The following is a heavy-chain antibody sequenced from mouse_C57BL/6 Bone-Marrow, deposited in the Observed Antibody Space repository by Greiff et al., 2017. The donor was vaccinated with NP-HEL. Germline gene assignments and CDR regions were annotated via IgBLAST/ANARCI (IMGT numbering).Heavy chain of an antibody. D-gene: IGHD1-1*01. CDR2: IYPRSGNT. CDR1: GYTFTSSG. V-gene: IGHV1-81*01. Sequence: QVQLQQSGAELVRPGASVKLSCKASGYTFTSSGISWVKQRTGQGLEWIGEIYPRSGNTYYNEKFKGQATLTADKSSSTAYMDLRSLTSEDAAVYCGARTTRAWFDYWGQGTLVTVSA. J-gene: IGHJ3*01. CDR3: ARTTRAWFDY.